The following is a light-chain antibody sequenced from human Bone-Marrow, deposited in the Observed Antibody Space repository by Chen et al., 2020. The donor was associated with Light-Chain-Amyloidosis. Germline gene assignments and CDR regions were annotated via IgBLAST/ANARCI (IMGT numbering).Light chain of an antibody. CDR2: MNN. CDR3: AAWDDSLSGHVL. Sequence: QSVLTQPPSASGTPGQRVPISCSASRSNIGSTSVYWYPQLPATAPKLLIYMNNQRPSGVPDRFSGSKSGTAASLAISGLRSEDEADYYCAAWDDSLSGHVLFVGGTKLTVL. J-gene: IGLJ2*01. CDR1: RSNIGSTS. V-gene: IGLV1-47*01.